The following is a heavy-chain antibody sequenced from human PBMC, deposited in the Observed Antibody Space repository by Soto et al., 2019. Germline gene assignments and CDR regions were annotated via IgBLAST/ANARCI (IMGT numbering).Heavy chain of an antibody. CDR1: GFTFSSYG. V-gene: IGHV3-33*01. Sequence: LRLSCAASGFTFSSYGMHWVRQAPGKGLEWVAVIWYDGSNKYYADSVKGRFTISRDNSKNTLYMQMNSLRAEDTAVYYCARDDYGGNDAFDIWGQGTMGTVSS. CDR2: IWYDGSNK. D-gene: IGHD4-17*01. J-gene: IGHJ3*02. CDR3: ARDDYGGNDAFDI.